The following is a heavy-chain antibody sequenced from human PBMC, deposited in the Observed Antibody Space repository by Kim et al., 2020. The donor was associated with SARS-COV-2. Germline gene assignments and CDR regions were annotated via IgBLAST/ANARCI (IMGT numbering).Heavy chain of an antibody. Sequence: SETLSLTCTVSGGSISSGGYYWSWIRQHPGKGLEWIGYIYYSGSTYYNPSLKSRVTISVDTSKNQFSLKLSSVTAADTAVYYCARVGRYCSGGSCYVSGMEVWGQGTTVTVSS. CDR2: IYYSGST. V-gene: IGHV4-31*03. J-gene: IGHJ6*02. CDR3: ARVGRYCSGGSCYVSGMEV. CDR1: GGSISSGGYY. D-gene: IGHD2-15*01.